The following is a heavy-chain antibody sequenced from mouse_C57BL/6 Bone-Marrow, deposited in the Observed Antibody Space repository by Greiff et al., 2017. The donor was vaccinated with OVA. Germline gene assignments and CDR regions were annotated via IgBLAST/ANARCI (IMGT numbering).Heavy chain of an antibody. D-gene: IGHD1-1*01. Sequence: VQRVESGPELVKPGASVKISCKASGYTFTDYYINWVKQRPGQGLEWIGWIFPGSGSTYYNEKFKGKATLTVDKSPSTAYMLLSSLTSEDSAVYFCARDYGSSYGAMDYWGQGTSVTVSS. CDR3: ARDYGSSYGAMDY. CDR2: IFPGSGST. CDR1: GYTFTDYY. V-gene: IGHV1-75*01. J-gene: IGHJ4*01.